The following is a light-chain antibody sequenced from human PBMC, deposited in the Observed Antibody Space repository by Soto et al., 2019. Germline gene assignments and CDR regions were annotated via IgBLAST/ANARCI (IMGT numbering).Light chain of an antibody. V-gene: IGKV1-39*01. CDR3: QQSYSTPRT. CDR2: AAS. J-gene: IGKJ2*02. CDR1: QSISTY. Sequence: DIQMTPSPSSLSASVGDRVTITCRASQSISTYLNWYQQKVGKSPRLLIYAASSLQRGVPSRFSGSGSGTDFTLTISSLQPEDFATYYCQQSYSTPRTFGQGTKLEIK.